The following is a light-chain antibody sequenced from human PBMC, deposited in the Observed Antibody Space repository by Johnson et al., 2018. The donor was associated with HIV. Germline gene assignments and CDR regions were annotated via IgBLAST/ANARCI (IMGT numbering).Light chain of an antibody. J-gene: IGLJ1*01. CDR3: GTWDSSLSAYV. CDR1: SSNIGSNY. Sequence: QSVLTQPPSVSAAPGQKVTISCSGGSSNIGSNYVSWYKQLPGTAPKLLIYENDKRPSGIRDRFSGSKSGTAATLAITGLQTGDEADYYCGTWDSSLSAYVFGTGTKVTVL. V-gene: IGLV1-51*02. CDR2: END.